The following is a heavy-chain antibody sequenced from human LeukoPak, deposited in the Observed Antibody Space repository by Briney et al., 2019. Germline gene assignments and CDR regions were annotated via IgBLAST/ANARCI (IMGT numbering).Heavy chain of an antibody. CDR3: AYSGSYGHLGY. V-gene: IGHV4-39*01. CDR2: IYSSEST. J-gene: IGHJ4*02. D-gene: IGHD1-26*01. Sequence: SETLSLTCTVSGCSISSNAYYWAWIRQPPGKGLEWIGSIYSSESTYYNPSLKSRVTISVDTSKNQFSLRLSSVTAADTALYYCAYSGSYGHLGYWGQGIPVTVSS. CDR1: GCSISSNAYY.